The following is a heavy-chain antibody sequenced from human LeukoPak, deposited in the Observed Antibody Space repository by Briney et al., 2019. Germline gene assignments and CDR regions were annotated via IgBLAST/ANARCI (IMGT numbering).Heavy chain of an antibody. Sequence: ASVKVSCKPFGYTFSNYGMHWVRQAPRQSLEWMGWINTGNGNTKSSQKFQDRVTLTRDTSASTAYMELNSLSSEDTAVYYCARVPLHDTSGRYYPHWGQGTLVTVSS. CDR2: INTGNGNT. V-gene: IGHV1-3*04. CDR1: GYTFSNYG. D-gene: IGHD3-22*01. CDR3: ARVPLHDTSGRYYPH. J-gene: IGHJ1*01.